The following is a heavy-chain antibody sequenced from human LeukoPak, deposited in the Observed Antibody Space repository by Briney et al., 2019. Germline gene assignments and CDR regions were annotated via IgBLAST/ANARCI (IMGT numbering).Heavy chain of an antibody. CDR2: SRGTAYGGTT. D-gene: IGHD3-10*01. J-gene: IGHJ5*02. CDR3: TRGVRGESWFDP. CDR1: GLVFGEYA. Sequence: GGSLRLSCAGSGLVFGEYAMTWVRQAPGKGLEWIGFSRGTAYGGTTEYAASLRGRFTISRDDSKSIAYLQMNSLTTEDTAVYYCTRGVRGESWFDPWGQGTLVTVSS. V-gene: IGHV3-49*04.